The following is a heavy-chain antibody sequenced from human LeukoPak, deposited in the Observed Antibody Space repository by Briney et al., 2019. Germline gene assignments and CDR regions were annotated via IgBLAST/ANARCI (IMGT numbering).Heavy chain of an antibody. CDR1: GFTFSSYW. CDR3: ANSFQLTTVNY. J-gene: IGHJ4*02. V-gene: IGHV3-74*01. Sequence: GGSLRPSCAASGFTFSSYWMHWVRQAPGKGLVWVSRINSDGSSTTYADSVKGRFTISRDNAKNTLYLQMNSLRAEDTAVYYCANSFQLTTVNYWGQGTLATVSS. CDR2: INSDGSST. D-gene: IGHD4-17*01.